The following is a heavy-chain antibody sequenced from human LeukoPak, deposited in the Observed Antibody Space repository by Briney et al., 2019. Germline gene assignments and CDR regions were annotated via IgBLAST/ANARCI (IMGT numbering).Heavy chain of an antibody. J-gene: IGHJ4*02. Sequence: PSQTLSLTCTVSGGSISSGDYYWSWIRQPPGKGLEWIGYIYHSGSTYYNPSLKSRVTISVDRSKNQFSLKLSSVTAADTAVYYCARCFAYCSSTSCYDLRVDYWGQGTLVTVSS. V-gene: IGHV4-30-4*01. CDR2: IYHSGST. D-gene: IGHD2-2*01. CDR1: GGSISSGDYY. CDR3: ARCFAYCSSTSCYDLRVDY.